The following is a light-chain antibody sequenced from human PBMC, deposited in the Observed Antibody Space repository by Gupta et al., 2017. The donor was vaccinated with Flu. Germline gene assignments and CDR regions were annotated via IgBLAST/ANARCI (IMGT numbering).Light chain of an antibody. V-gene: IGKV1-39*01. CDR1: QSISSY. CDR2: AAS. CDR3: RQRYSTPQT. Sequence: DIQKTQSPSSLSASVGDRVTITCRASQSISSYLNWYQQKPGKAPKLLIYAASSLQSGVPSRFSGSRSGTDFTLTISRLQPEDFATYYCRQRYSTPQTFGQGTRVEIK. J-gene: IGKJ1*01.